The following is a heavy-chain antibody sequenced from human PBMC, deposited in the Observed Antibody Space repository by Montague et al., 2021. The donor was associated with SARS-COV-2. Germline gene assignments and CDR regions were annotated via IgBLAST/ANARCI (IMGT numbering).Heavy chain of an antibody. Sequence: SLRLSCAASGFTFSSYEMNWIRQAPGKGLDWVSYISVTGTYINYADSVRGRFTISRDNAKNSLYLQMDSLRAEDTALYYCARMYIYGAYNWFDPWGQGTLVTVSS. CDR1: GFTFSSYE. CDR2: ISVTGTYI. V-gene: IGHV3-48*03. CDR3: ARMYIYGAYNWFDP. D-gene: IGHD5-18*01. J-gene: IGHJ5*02.